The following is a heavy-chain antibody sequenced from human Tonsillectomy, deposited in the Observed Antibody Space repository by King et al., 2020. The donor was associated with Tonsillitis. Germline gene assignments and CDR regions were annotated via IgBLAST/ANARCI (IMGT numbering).Heavy chain of an antibody. CDR3: AKVAQSGSYRDAFDI. D-gene: IGHD1-26*01. CDR2: ISWNSGSI. Sequence: VQLVESGGGLVQPGRSLRLSCAASGFTFDDYAMHWVRQAPGKGLEWVSGISWNSGSIGYADSVKGRFTISRDNAKNSLYLQMNSLRAEDTALYYCAKVAQSGSYRDAFDIWGQGTMVTVSS. J-gene: IGHJ3*02. V-gene: IGHV3-9*01. CDR1: GFTFDDYA.